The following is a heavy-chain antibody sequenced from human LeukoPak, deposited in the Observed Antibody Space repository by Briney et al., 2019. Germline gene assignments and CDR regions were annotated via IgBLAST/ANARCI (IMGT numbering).Heavy chain of an antibody. CDR3: ATPYSGGYQGLDI. CDR2: IYYSGST. D-gene: IGHD1-26*01. V-gene: IGHV4-39*01. J-gene: IGHJ3*02. Sequence: SETLSLTCAVYGGSFSGYYWGWIRQPPGKGLEWIGSIYYSGSTYYNPTLKSRVTIFVDTSKNQFSLKLSSVTAADTAVYYCATPYSGGYQGLDIWGQGTMVTVSS. CDR1: GGSFSGYY.